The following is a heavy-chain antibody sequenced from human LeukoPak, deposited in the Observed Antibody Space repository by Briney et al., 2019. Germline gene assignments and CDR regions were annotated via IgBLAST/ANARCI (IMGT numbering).Heavy chain of an antibody. Sequence: SETLSLTCTVSGGSISSYYWSWIRQPAGKGLEWIGRIYISGSGSTNYNPSLKSRVTMSVDTSKNQFSLKLSSVTAADTAVYYCASLRQQLVSNYYMDVWGKGTTVTVSS. V-gene: IGHV4-4*07. D-gene: IGHD6-13*01. CDR3: ASLRQQLVSNYYMDV. CDR2: IYISGSGST. J-gene: IGHJ6*03. CDR1: GGSISSYY.